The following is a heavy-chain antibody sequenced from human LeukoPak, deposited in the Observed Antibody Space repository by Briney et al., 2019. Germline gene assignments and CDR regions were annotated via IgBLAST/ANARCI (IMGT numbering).Heavy chain of an antibody. CDR1: GFTFSSYA. D-gene: IGHD3-3*01. CDR3: ARGPLEWFSDWFDP. CDR2: ISYDGSNK. V-gene: IGHV3-30*01. J-gene: IGHJ5*02. Sequence: GSLRLSCAASGFTFSSYAMHWVRQAPGKGLEWVAVISYDGSNKYYADSVKGRSTISRDNSKNTLYLQMNSLRAEDTAVYYCARGPLEWFSDWFDPWGQGTLVTVSS.